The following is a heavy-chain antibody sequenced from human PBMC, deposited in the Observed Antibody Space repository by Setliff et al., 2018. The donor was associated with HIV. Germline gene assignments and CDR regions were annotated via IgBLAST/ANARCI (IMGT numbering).Heavy chain of an antibody. CDR3: ARDKSLSYYNSSGDFDY. CDR2: IYHSGST. CDR1: GYSISSGYY. D-gene: IGHD3-22*01. Sequence: SETLSLTCAVSGYSISSGYYWGWIRQPPGKGLEWIGSIYHSGSTYYNPSLKSRVTISVDTSKNQFSLKLSSVTAADTAGYYCARDKSLSYYNSSGDFDYWGQGTLVTVSS. J-gene: IGHJ4*02. V-gene: IGHV4-38-2*02.